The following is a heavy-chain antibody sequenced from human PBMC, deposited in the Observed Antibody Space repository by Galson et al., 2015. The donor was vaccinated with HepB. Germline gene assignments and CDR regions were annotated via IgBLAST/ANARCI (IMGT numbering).Heavy chain of an antibody. CDR2: INAGNGNT. D-gene: IGHD2-15*01. V-gene: IGHV1-3*01. CDR1: GYTFTSYA. CDR3: ARDRRWRGSAVVAAIGWFDP. Sequence: SVKVSCKASGYTFTSYAMHWVRQAPGQRLEWMGWINAGNGNTKYLQKFQGRVTITRDTSASTAYMELSSLRSEDTAVYYCARDRRWRGSAVVAAIGWFDPWGQGTLVTVSS. J-gene: IGHJ5*02.